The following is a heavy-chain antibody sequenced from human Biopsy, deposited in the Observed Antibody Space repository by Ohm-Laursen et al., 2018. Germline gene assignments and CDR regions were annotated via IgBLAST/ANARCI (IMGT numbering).Heavy chain of an antibody. J-gene: IGHJ3*02. V-gene: IGHV3-23*01. CDR1: GFTFSNYA. Sequence: SLRLSCAASGFTFSNYAMSWVRQAPGKGLEWLSTISGSGATPYYADSVKGRFTISRDNSKNTLYLQMNSLRAEDTAVYYCARPNLREWELHNAFDIGGQGKRVTASS. CDR2: ISGSGATP. D-gene: IGHD1-26*01. CDR3: ARPNLREWELHNAFDI.